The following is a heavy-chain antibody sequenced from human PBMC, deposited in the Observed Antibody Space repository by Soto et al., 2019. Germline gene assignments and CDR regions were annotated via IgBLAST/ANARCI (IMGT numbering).Heavy chain of an antibody. CDR1: GFTFNTYG. D-gene: IGHD1-26*01. Sequence: QVQLVESGGGVVQPGRSLGLSCAASGFTFNTYGMHWVRQAPGEGLEWVAAISYDGINKYYVDSVKGRFTISRDNSKNTLYVQMNSLRAEDTALYYCARSPQPTRGIHWYFDLWGRGILVTVSS. CDR3: ARSPQPTRGIHWYFDL. V-gene: IGHV3-30*03. CDR2: ISYDGINK. J-gene: IGHJ2*01.